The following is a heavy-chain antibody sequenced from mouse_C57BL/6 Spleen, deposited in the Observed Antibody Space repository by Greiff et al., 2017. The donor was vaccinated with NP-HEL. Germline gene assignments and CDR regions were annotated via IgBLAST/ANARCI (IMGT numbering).Heavy chain of an antibody. Sequence: EVQLVESGGDLVKPGGSLKLSCAASGFTFSSYGMSWVRQTPDKRLEWVATISSGGSYTYYPDSVKGRFTISRDNAKNTLYLQMSSLKSEDTAMYYCARRAASNAMDYWGQGTSVTVSS. V-gene: IGHV5-6*01. J-gene: IGHJ4*01. D-gene: IGHD6-1*01. CDR1: GFTFSSYG. CDR3: ARRAASNAMDY. CDR2: ISSGGSYT.